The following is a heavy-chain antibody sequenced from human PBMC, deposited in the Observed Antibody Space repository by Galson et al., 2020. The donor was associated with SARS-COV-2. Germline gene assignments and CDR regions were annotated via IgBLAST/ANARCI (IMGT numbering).Heavy chain of an antibody. Sequence: SETLSLTCIVSGGSVTSRSYFWAWIRQPPGKGLEWIGSSHHSGKISYTPSLKSRVTISVDTTKNQFSLRLNSVTAADTAVYYCARWRPGGNQLVGMDVWGQGTTVTVSS. V-gene: IGHV4-39*01. J-gene: IGHJ6*02. CDR3: ARWRPGGNQLVGMDV. CDR2: SHHSGKI. CDR1: GGSVTSRSYF. D-gene: IGHD1-1*01.